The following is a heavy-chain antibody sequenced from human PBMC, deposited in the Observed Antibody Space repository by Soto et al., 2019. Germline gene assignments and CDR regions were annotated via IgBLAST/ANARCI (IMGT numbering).Heavy chain of an antibody. CDR1: GFTFSSSA. V-gene: IGHV3-23*01. Sequence: PGGSLRLSCAASGFTFSSSAMSWVRQAPGKGLEWVSAISGSGIGTYYADSVKGRFTVSRDNSKNTLYVQMNSLRAEDTAVYFCATQKLGYYYGMDVWGQGTTVTV. D-gene: IGHD3-3*02. CDR2: ISGSGIGT. CDR3: ATQKLGYYYGMDV. J-gene: IGHJ6*02.